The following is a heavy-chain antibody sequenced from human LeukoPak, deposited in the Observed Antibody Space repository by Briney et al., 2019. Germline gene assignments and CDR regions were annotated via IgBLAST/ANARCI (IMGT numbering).Heavy chain of an antibody. V-gene: IGHV4-4*07. CDR3: ARLRTSSGWQRVNWFDP. CDR1: GGSITSYY. CDR2: IYTSGVT. D-gene: IGHD6-19*01. Sequence: PSETLSLTCTVSGGSITSYYWSWIRQPAGKRLEWIRLIYTSGVTKYNPSLKSRATVSVDRSKNQFSLRLSSVTAADTAVYYCARLRTSSGWQRVNWFDPWGQGTLVTVSS. J-gene: IGHJ5*02.